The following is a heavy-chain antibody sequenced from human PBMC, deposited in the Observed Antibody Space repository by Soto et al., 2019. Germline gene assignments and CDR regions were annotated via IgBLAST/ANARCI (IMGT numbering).Heavy chain of an antibody. CDR3: ARDLNPYYGQGSLHGFFDY. CDR2: INPTGGAT. CDR1: GYDFINHY. J-gene: IGHJ4*02. Sequence: ASVKVSCKVSGYDFINHYIHWLRQAPGQGLEWMGWINPTGGATNYAQKFQGRVTMTGGSFSTTVYLDLSGLRSDDTAVYYCARDLNPYYGQGSLHGFFDYWGQGTLVTVSS. D-gene: IGHD3-10*01. V-gene: IGHV1-2*02.